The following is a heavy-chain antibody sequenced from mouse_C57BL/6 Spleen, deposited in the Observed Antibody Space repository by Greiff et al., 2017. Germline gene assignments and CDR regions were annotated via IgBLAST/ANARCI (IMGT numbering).Heavy chain of an antibody. CDR3: ARYYSNYQGFAY. CDR2: ILPGSGST. J-gene: IGHJ3*01. V-gene: IGHV1-9*01. Sequence: VQLQQSGAELMKPGASVKLSCKATGYTFTGYWIAWVKQRPGHGLEWIGEILPGSGSTNHNEKFKGKATFTAATSSNTAYMQLSSLTTEDSAIYYCARYYSNYQGFAYWGQGTLVTVSA. D-gene: IGHD2-5*01. CDR1: GYTFTGYW.